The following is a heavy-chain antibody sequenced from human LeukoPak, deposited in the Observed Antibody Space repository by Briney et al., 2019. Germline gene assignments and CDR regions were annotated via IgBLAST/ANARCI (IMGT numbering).Heavy chain of an antibody. D-gene: IGHD1-26*01. CDR1: GYTFTDYY. CDR2: INPNSGGT. Sequence: ASVKVSCKASGYTFTDYYIHWVRQAPGQGLEWMGWINPNSGGTNYAQKFQGRITMTRDTSISTAYMELSRLRSDDTAVYYCARVGATYSGDPWGQGTLVTVSS. CDR3: ARVGATYSGDP. V-gene: IGHV1-2*02. J-gene: IGHJ5*02.